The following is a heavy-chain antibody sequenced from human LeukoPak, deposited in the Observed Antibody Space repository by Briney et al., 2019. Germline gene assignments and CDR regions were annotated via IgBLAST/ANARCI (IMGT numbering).Heavy chain of an antibody. CDR1: GFTFSSYA. CDR2: ISGSGGST. Sequence: GGSLRLSCAASGFTFSSYAMSWVRQAPGKGLEWVSAISGSGGSTYYADSVKGRFTISRDNSKNTLYLQMNSLRAEDTAVYYCAKIPVYSSGWWDFDYWGQGTLVTVSS. D-gene: IGHD6-19*01. V-gene: IGHV3-23*01. J-gene: IGHJ4*02. CDR3: AKIPVYSSGWWDFDY.